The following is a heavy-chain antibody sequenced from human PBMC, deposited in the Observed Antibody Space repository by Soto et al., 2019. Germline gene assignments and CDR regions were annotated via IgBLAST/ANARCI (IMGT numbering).Heavy chain of an antibody. Sequence: QVQLVQSGAEVKKPGSSVKVSCKASGGTFSSYAISWVRQAPGQGLEWMGGIIPIFGTANYAQNFQGRVTITADKSTSTAYMELSSLRSEDTAVYYCARGGGEGYSSSWNYYYYYGMDVWGQGTTVTVSS. CDR1: GGTFSSYA. CDR3: ARGGGEGYSSSWNYYYYYGMDV. D-gene: IGHD6-13*01. V-gene: IGHV1-69*06. CDR2: IIPIFGTA. J-gene: IGHJ6*02.